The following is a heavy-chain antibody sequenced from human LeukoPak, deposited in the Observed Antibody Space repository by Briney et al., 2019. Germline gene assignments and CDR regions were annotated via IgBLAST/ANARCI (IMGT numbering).Heavy chain of an antibody. CDR2: IYPGDSDT. CDR1: GYSFTSYW. J-gene: IGHJ4*02. CDR3: ASPDYYDSSGYSPGVGY. V-gene: IGHV5-51*01. D-gene: IGHD3-22*01. Sequence: GESLKISCKGSGYSFTSYWIGWVRQMPGKGLVWMGIIYPGDSDTRYSPSFQGQVTISADKSISTAYLQWSSLRASDTAMYYCASPDYYDSSGYSPGVGYWGQGTLVTISS.